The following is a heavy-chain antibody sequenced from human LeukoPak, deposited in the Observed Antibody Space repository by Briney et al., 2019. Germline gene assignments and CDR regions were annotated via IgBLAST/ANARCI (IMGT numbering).Heavy chain of an antibody. CDR3: ARHRTASDY. CDR1: GFTFSSYW. Sequence: GGSLRLSCAASGFTFSSYWMHWVRQVPGKGLVWVARIYNDGSTTNYADSVKGRFTISRDNAKSSLYLQMNSLRAEDTALYYCARHRTASDYWGQGTLVTVSS. J-gene: IGHJ4*02. D-gene: IGHD3-16*02. V-gene: IGHV3-74*01. CDR2: IYNDGSTT.